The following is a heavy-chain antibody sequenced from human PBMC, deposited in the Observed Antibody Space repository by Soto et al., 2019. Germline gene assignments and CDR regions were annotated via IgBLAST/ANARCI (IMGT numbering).Heavy chain of an antibody. V-gene: IGHV1-18*01. Sequence: ASVKVSCKASGYTFTSYGISWVRQAPGQGLEWMGWISAYNGNTNYAQKLQGRVTMTTDTSTSTAYMELRSLRSDDTAVYYCARGSVDYGDYEGWFDPWGQGTLVTVSS. D-gene: IGHD4-17*01. CDR1: GYTFTSYG. J-gene: IGHJ5*02. CDR2: ISAYNGNT. CDR3: ARGSVDYGDYEGWFDP.